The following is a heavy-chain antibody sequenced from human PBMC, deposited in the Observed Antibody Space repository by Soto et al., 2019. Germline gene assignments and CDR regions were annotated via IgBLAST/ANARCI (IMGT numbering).Heavy chain of an antibody. D-gene: IGHD2-15*01. CDR1: GYTFSGYH. CDR3: ANLEVAFAHY. J-gene: IGHJ4*02. CDR2: INCNSGGT. Sequence: QVQLVQSGAEVKKPGASVKVSCKASGYTFSGYHLHWVRQAPGQGLEWMGWINCNSGGTKSAQKFQGRVTMTRDTSINTAYLELSRLTSDDTAVYYCANLEVAFAHYWGQGTLVTVSS. V-gene: IGHV1-2*02.